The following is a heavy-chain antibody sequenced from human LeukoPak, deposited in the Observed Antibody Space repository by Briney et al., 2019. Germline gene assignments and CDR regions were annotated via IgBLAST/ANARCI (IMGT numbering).Heavy chain of an antibody. CDR3: ARGTPGDY. V-gene: IGHV3-48*03. J-gene: IGHJ4*02. CDR1: GFTFSSYE. Sequence: GGSLRLSCAASGFTFSSYEMNWVRQAPGRGLEWVSYISSSCSTIYYADSVKGRFTISRDNAKNSLYLQMNSLRAEDTAVYYCARGTPGDYWGQGTLVTVSS. CDR2: ISSSCSTI. D-gene: IGHD1-1*01.